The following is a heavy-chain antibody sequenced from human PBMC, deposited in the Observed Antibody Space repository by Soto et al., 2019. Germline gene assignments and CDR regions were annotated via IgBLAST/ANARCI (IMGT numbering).Heavy chain of an antibody. D-gene: IGHD3-22*01. CDR1: GFTFSSYV. V-gene: IGHV3-30*18. Sequence: QVQLVESGGGVVQPGRSLRLSCAASGFTFSSYVMHWVRQAPGKGLEWVAVISYDGSNKYYADSVKGRFTISRDNSKNTLYLQMNSLRAEDTAVYYCAKDAAYYDSSGYYYFDYWGQGTLVTVSS. J-gene: IGHJ4*02. CDR2: ISYDGSNK. CDR3: AKDAAYYDSSGYYYFDY.